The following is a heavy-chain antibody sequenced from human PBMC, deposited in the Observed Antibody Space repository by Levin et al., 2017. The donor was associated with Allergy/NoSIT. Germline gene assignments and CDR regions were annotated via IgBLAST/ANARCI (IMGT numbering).Heavy chain of an antibody. CDR1: GGSISSYY. J-gene: IGHJ5*02. V-gene: IGHV4-59*01. CDR3: ARAQGRGTGHDP. Sequence: SQTLSLTCTVSGGSISSYYWSWIRQPPGKGLEWIGYIYYSGSTNYNPSLKSRVTISVDTSKNQFSLKLSSVTAADTAVYYCARAQGRGTGHDPWGQGTLVTVSS. D-gene: IGHD3/OR15-3a*01. CDR2: IYYSGST.